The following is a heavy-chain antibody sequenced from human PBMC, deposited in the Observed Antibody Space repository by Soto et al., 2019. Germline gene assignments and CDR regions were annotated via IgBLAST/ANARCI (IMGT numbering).Heavy chain of an antibody. CDR3: AKDRQGPGYSSSWYGGWFDP. CDR1: GFTFSSYG. CDR2: ISYDGSNK. D-gene: IGHD6-13*01. J-gene: IGHJ5*02. V-gene: IGHV3-30*18. Sequence: QVQLVESGGGVVQPGRSLRLSCAASGFTFSSYGMHWVRQAPGKGLEWMAVISYDGSNKYYADSVKGRFTISRDNSKNTLYLQMNSLRAEDTAVYYCAKDRQGPGYSSSWYGGWFDPWGQGTLVTVSS.